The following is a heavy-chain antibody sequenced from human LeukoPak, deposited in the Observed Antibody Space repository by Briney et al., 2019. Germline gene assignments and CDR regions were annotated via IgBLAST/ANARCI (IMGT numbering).Heavy chain of an antibody. J-gene: IGHJ6*02. CDR2: VYYSGIT. CDR3: AGDGGPLWQLDTYGMDV. CDR1: GGSISSSSYY. Sequence: PSETLSLTCTVSGGSISSSSYYWGWIRQPPGKGLEWIGNVYYSGITYYNPSLKSRVTISVDTSRNQFSLKLSSVTAADTAVYYCAGDGGPLWQLDTYGMDVWGQGTTVTVSS. V-gene: IGHV4-39*07. D-gene: IGHD6-6*01.